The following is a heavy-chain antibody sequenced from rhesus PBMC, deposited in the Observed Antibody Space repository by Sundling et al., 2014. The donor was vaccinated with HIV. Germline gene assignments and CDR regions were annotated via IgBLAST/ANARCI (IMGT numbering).Heavy chain of an antibody. CDR2: ISWSGDST. J-gene: IGHJ4*01. CDR1: GSTFDDYA. Sequence: EVQLVESGGGVVQPGGSLRLSCVASGSTFDDYAMHWVRQAPGKGLEWVSDISWSGDSTYYTDSVKGRFTISRDNAKNSLYLQMDSLRAEDTALYYCARDYNLWTGYYTAFDYWGQGVLVTVSS. CDR3: ARDYNLWTGYYTAFDY. V-gene: IGHV3-201*01. D-gene: IGHD3-3*01.